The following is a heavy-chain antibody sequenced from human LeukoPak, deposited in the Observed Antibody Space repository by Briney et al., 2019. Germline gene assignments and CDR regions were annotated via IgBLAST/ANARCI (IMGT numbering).Heavy chain of an antibody. CDR1: GFTFSSYS. CDR2: ISSSSSYI. V-gene: IGHV3-21*01. Sequence: PGGSLRLSCAASGFTFSSYSMNWVRQAPGKGLEWVSSISSSSSYIYYADSVKGRFTISRDNAKNSLYLQMNSLRAEDTAVYYCATRPPTYYYDSSGYYYDWGQGTLVTVSS. D-gene: IGHD3-22*01. CDR3: ATRPPTYYYDSSGYYYD. J-gene: IGHJ4*02.